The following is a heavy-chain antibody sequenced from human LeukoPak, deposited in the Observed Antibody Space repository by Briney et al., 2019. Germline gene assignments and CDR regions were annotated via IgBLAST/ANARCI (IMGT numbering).Heavy chain of an antibody. CDR1: GFTFSSYA. J-gene: IGHJ4*02. CDR3: AKAPRGYSGYFDY. D-gene: IGHD5-12*01. V-gene: IGHV3-23*01. Sequence: GGSLRLSCAASGFTFSSYAMCWVRQAPGKGLEWVSAISGSGGSTYYADSVKGRFTISRDNSKNTLYLQMTSLRAEDTAVYYCAKAPRGYSGYFDYWGQGTLVTVSS. CDR2: ISGSGGST.